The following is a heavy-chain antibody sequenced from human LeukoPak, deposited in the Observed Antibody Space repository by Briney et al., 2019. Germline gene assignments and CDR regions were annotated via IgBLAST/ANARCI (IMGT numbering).Heavy chain of an antibody. CDR2: INHSGST. CDR1: GGSFSGYY. D-gene: IGHD6-13*01. V-gene: IGHV4-34*01. Sequence: SETLSHTCAVYGGSFSGYYWSWIRQPPGKGLEWIGEINHSGSTNYNPSLKSRVTISVDTSKNQFSLKLSSVTAADTAVYYCARGRGSSWYNWFDPWGQGTLVTVSS. CDR3: ARGRGSSWYNWFDP. J-gene: IGHJ5*02.